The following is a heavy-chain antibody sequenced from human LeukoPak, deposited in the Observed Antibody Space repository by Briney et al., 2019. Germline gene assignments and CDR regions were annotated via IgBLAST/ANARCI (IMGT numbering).Heavy chain of an antibody. D-gene: IGHD2-2*01. Sequence: PGGSLRLSCAASGFSFSSYSMNWVRQAPGKGLEWVSAISGSGGSTYYADSVKGRFTISRDNSKNTLYLQMNSLRAEDTAVYYCAKVPAAYNWFDPWGQGTLVTVSS. V-gene: IGHV3-23*01. CDR1: GFSFSSYS. J-gene: IGHJ5*02. CDR3: AKVPAAYNWFDP. CDR2: ISGSGGST.